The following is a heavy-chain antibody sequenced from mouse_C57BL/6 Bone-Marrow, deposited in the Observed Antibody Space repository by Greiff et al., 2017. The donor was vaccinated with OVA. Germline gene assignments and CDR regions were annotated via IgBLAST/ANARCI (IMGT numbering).Heavy chain of an antibody. CDR3: ARVRGGNPYYFDY. CDR1: GYTFTSYW. J-gene: IGHJ2*01. Sequence: VQLQQPGAELVRPGSSVKLSCKASGYTFTSYWMHWVKQRPIQGLEWIGNIDPSDSANHYNQKFKDKATLTVDKSSSTAYMQLSSLTSEDAAVYYCARVRGGNPYYFDYWGQGTTLTVSS. V-gene: IGHV1-52*01. CDR2: IDPSDSAN. D-gene: IGHD2-1*01.